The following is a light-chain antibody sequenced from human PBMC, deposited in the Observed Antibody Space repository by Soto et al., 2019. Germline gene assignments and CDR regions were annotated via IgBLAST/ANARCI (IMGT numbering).Light chain of an antibody. CDR1: QSVGTN. V-gene: IGKV3-15*01. J-gene: IGKJ4*01. CDR3: QQYHDWPPALT. Sequence: EILMTQSPATLSVSPGERATLSCRASQSVGTNLAWYQQKPGQAPRLLIYGASTRATGIPARFSGSGSGTEFTLTISRLQSEDFAVYYCQQYHDWPPALTFGGGTKVEIK. CDR2: GAS.